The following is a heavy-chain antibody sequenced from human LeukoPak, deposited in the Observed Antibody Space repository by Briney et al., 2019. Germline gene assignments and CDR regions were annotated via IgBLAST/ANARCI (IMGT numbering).Heavy chain of an antibody. CDR2: INPNSGGT. D-gene: IGHD6-13*01. Sequence: GASVKVSCKASGYTFTDYYMHWVRQAPGQGLEWMGWINPNSGGTNYAQKFQGRVTMTRDTSISTVYMDLSRLRSDDTAVYYCARVGIPRSYPIKIAAAAYYYYYYYMDVWGKGTTVTVSS. V-gene: IGHV1-2*02. CDR1: GYTFTDYY. CDR3: ARVGIPRSYPIKIAAAAYYYYYYYMDV. J-gene: IGHJ6*03.